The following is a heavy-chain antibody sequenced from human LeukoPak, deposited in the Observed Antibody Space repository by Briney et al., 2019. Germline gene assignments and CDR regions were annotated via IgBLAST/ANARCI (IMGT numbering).Heavy chain of an antibody. D-gene: IGHD1-7*01. Sequence: GGSLRLSCAASGFTFSSYGMHWVRQAPGKGLEWVAFIRYDGSNKYYADSVKGRFTISRDNSKNTLYLQMNSLRAEDTAVYYCAKDFGTGTTGGDGDYWGQGTLVTVSS. V-gene: IGHV3-30*02. CDR1: GFTFSSYG. CDR3: AKDFGTGTTGGDGDY. J-gene: IGHJ4*02. CDR2: IRYDGSNK.